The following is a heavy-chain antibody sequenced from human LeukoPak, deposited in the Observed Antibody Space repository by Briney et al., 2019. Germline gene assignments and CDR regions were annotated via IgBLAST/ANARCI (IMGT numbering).Heavy chain of an antibody. CDR1: GGSFSGYY. D-gene: IGHD6-19*01. CDR3: ARGRAVAGWSRYYFDY. Sequence: SETLSLTCAVYGGSFSGYYWSWIRQPPGKGLEWIGEINHSGSTDYNPSLKSRVTISVDTSKNQFSLKLSSVTAADTAVYYCARGRAVAGWSRYYFDYWGQGTLVTVSS. V-gene: IGHV4-34*01. J-gene: IGHJ4*02. CDR2: INHSGST.